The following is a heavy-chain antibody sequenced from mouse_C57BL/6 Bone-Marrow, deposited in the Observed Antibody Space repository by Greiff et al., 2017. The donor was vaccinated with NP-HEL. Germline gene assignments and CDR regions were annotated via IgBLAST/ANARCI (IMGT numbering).Heavy chain of an antibody. J-gene: IGHJ1*03. Sequence: EVQGVESGGGLVQSGRSLRLSCATSGFTFSDFYMEWVRQAPGKGLEWIAASRNKANDYTTEYSASVKGRFIVSRDTSQSILYLQMNALRAEDTAIYYCARDGTIYDGYWYFDVWGTGTTVTVSS. CDR1: GFTFSDFY. D-gene: IGHD2-3*01. CDR2: SRNKANDYTT. V-gene: IGHV7-1*01. CDR3: ARDGTIYDGYWYFDV.